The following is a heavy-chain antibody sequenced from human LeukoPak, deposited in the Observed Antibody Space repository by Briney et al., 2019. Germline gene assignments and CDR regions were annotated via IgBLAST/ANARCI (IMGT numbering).Heavy chain of an antibody. V-gene: IGHV3-23*01. CDR2: ISGSGGST. J-gene: IGHJ4*02. CDR1: GFTFSSYA. D-gene: IGHD3-22*01. Sequence: GGSLRLSCAASGFTFSSYAMSWVRQAPGKGLEWVSAISGSGGSTYYADSVKGRFTISRDNSKNTLYLQMNSLRAEDTAVYYCAKRQYYYDSSGYHFDYWGQGALVTVPS. CDR3: AKRQYYYDSSGYHFDY.